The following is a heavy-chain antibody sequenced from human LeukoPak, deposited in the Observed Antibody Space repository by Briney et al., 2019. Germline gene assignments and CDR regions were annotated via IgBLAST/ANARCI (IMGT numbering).Heavy chain of an antibody. CDR3: ARLTTYCGGDCYSLEY. Sequence: SETLSLTCTVSGGSISTYYWSLIRQPPGKGLEWIGYIYYSGSTNYNPSLKSRVTISVDTSKNQFSLKLSSVTAADTAVYYCARLTTYCGGDCYSLEYWGQGTLVTVSS. D-gene: IGHD2-21*01. V-gene: IGHV4-59*01. J-gene: IGHJ4*02. CDR2: IYYSGST. CDR1: GGSISTYY.